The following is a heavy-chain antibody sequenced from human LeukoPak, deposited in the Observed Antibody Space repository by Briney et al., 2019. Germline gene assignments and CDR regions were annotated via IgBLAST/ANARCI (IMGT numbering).Heavy chain of an antibody. Sequence: GGSLRLSCAASGFTFSSYGMHWVRQAPGKGLEWVSYISSSSTIYYADSVKGRFTISRDNAKNSLYLQMNSLRAEDTAVYYCARDSSPEYYGSGSHDYWGQGTLVTVSS. J-gene: IGHJ4*02. CDR2: ISSSSTI. CDR3: ARDSSPEYYGSGSHDY. CDR1: GFTFSSYG. D-gene: IGHD3-10*01. V-gene: IGHV3-48*04.